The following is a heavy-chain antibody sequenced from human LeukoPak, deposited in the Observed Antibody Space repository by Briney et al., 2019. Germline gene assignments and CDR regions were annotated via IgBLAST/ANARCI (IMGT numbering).Heavy chain of an antibody. CDR3: AKGEQSSSWHYFFDY. CDR2: ISGSGGST. J-gene: IGHJ4*02. D-gene: IGHD6-13*01. V-gene: IGHV3-23*01. CDR1: GFTFSSYA. Sequence: GRSLRLSCAASGFTFSSYALNWVRQAPGKGLEWVSSISGSGGSTYYADSVKGRFTISRDKSKSTLNLQINTLRAEDTAVYYCAKGEQSSSWHYFFDYWGQGTLVTVSS.